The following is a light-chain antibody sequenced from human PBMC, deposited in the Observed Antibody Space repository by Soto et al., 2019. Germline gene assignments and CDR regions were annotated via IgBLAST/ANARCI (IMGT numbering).Light chain of an antibody. V-gene: IGKV3-20*01. J-gene: IGKJ1*01. CDR2: GAS. CDR1: QSVSSTY. CDR3: QQCGSSPWT. Sequence: EIVLTQSPGTLSLSPGERATLSCRASQSVSSTYLAWYLQKPGQAPRLLIYGASSRTTGIPDRFSGSGSGTDFTLTISRLEPEDFAVYYCQQCGSSPWTFGQGTKVDIK.